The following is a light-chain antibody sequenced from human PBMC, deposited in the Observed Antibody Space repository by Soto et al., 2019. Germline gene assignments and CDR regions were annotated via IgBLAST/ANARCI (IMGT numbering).Light chain of an antibody. CDR3: QQSYSTSIT. V-gene: IGKV1-39*01. CDR1: QSISSY. Sequence: DIQMTQSPSSLSASVGDRVTITCRASQSISSYLNWYQQKPGKAPKLLIYAASSLQSEVPSRFSGSGSGTDFTPTISSLQPQDFATYYCQQSYSTSITFGQGTQLEIK. CDR2: AAS. J-gene: IGKJ5*01.